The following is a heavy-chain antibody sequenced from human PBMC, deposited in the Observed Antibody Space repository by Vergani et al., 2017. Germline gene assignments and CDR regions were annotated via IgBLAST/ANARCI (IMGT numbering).Heavy chain of an antibody. V-gene: IGHV3-21*01. CDR2: ISSSSSYI. J-gene: IGHJ6*04. Sequence: EAQLLESGGGLVQPGGSLRLSCAASGFTFSSYSMNWVRQAPGKGLEWVSSISSSSSYIYYADSVKGRFTISRDNAKNSLYLQMNSLRAEDTAVYYCGASGWPDIVLLNVWGKGTTVTVSS. CDR1: GFTFSSYS. CDR3: GASGWPDIVLLNV. D-gene: IGHD2-8*01.